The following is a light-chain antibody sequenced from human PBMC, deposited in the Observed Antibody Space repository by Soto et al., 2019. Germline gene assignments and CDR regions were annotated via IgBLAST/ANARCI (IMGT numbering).Light chain of an antibody. CDR2: LGS. CDR1: QSLLHSNGYNY. Sequence: DIVMTQSPLSLPVTPGEPASISCRSSQSLLHSNGYNYLDWYLQKPGQSPQLLIYLGSNRASGVPDRFSGGGSGTNFTLKISRVEADDVGVYFCMQALQTLLTFGGGTKVEI. CDR3: MQALQTLLT. V-gene: IGKV2-28*01. J-gene: IGKJ4*01.